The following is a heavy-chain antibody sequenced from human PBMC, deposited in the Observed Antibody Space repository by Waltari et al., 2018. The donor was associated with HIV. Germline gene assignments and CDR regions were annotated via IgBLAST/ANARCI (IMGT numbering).Heavy chain of an antibody. V-gene: IGHV3-48*01. CDR2: ISATGTTI. Sequence: EVQLVESGGKLVQPGGSLRLSCLASGFTFSDYSMNWVRQGPGKGLEWVAYISATGTTIVYANSVKGRFTVSRDNVENSLYLDMSSLRAEDTGDYYCARCETVVTPFINKYLGLDVWGPGTTVTVSS. D-gene: IGHD2-15*01. CDR3: ARCETVVTPFINKYLGLDV. J-gene: IGHJ6*02. CDR1: GFTFSDYS.